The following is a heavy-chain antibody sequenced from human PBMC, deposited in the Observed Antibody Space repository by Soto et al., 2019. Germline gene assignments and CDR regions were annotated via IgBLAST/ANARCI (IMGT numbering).Heavy chain of an antibody. CDR3: ASRSSYCRHTSYYEDYFDY. Sequence: LQLQETGPGLVKTSATLSLTCTVSGGSISSRSFYWGWIRKRPGMGLEWIGSIYYSGSTDYDPSLKRRLSIAVDTSMTKFSRSLSSVAAADTAVYYCASRSSYCRHTSYYEDYFDYWGQGTLVTVSS. D-gene: IGHD3-22*01. J-gene: IGHJ4*02. CDR2: IYYSGST. V-gene: IGHV4-39*01. CDR1: GGSISSRSFY.